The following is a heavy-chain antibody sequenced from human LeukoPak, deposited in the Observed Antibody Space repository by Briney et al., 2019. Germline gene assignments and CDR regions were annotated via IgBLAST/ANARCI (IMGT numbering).Heavy chain of an antibody. Sequence: SETLSLTCTVSGGSVSGGSYYWSWIRQPPGKGLEWIGYICYSASTNYNPSLKSRVTISVDTSNNQFSLKLSSVTAADTAVYYCARGSRGYSYGWGQGTLVTVSS. CDR2: ICYSAST. CDR1: GGSVSGGSYY. V-gene: IGHV4-61*01. D-gene: IGHD5-18*01. CDR3: ARGSRGYSYG. J-gene: IGHJ4*02.